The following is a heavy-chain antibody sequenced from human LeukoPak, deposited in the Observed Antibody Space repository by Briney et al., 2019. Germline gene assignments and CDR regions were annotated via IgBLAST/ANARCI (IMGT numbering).Heavy chain of an antibody. V-gene: IGHV3-23*01. CDR3: ARDRRGGSCEYFQH. CDR1: GFTFTSYA. CDR2: ISDSGGNT. D-gene: IGHD2-15*01. Sequence: GGSLRLSCAASGFTFTSYAMSWVRQAPGKGLEWVSTISDSGGNTYYADSVKGRFTISIANSNNKLYLQMNILRAEATAAYYCARDRRGGSCEYFQHWGQGTLVTVSS. J-gene: IGHJ1*01.